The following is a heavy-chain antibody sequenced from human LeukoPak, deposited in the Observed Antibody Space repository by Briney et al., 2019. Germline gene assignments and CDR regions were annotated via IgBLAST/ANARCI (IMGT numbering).Heavy chain of an antibody. J-gene: IGHJ4*02. CDR2: ISSSSSYI. CDR3: ARDQGVVITLSLDY. CDR1: GFTFSSYS. D-gene: IGHD3-3*01. V-gene: IGHV3-21*01. Sequence: GGSLRLSCAASGFTFSSYSMNWVRQAPGKGLEWVSSISSSSSYIYYADSVKGRFTISRDNAKNTLYLQMNSLRAEDTAVYYCARDQGVVITLSLDYWGQGTLVTVSS.